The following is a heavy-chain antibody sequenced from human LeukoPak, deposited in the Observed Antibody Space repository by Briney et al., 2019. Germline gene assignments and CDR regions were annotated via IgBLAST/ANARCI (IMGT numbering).Heavy chain of an antibody. CDR1: GDSVSSNSAT. Sequence: SQTLSLTCAISGDSVSSNSATWHWIRQSPSRGLEWLGRTYYRSKWYNDYATSVKSRLTINPETSRNQFSLQLNSVTPEDTAVYYCARGHYDRRGYFGGMDVWGQGTTVTVSS. V-gene: IGHV6-1*01. CDR3: ARGHYDRRGYFGGMDV. D-gene: IGHD3-22*01. J-gene: IGHJ6*02. CDR2: TYYRSKWYN.